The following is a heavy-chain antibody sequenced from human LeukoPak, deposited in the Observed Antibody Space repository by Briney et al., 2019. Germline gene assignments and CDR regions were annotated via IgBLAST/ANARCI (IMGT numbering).Heavy chain of an antibody. CDR3: ARAGFLEWLLSGGFDY. CDR2: ISGSGRST. D-gene: IGHD3-3*01. CDR1: GFTFSSYA. V-gene: IGHV3-23*01. Sequence: PGGSLRLSCAASGFTFSSYAMSWVRQAPGKGLEWVSAISGSGRSTYYADSVKGRFTISRDNAKNSLYLQMNSLRAEDTAVYYCARAGFLEWLLSGGFDYWGQGTLVTVSS. J-gene: IGHJ4*02.